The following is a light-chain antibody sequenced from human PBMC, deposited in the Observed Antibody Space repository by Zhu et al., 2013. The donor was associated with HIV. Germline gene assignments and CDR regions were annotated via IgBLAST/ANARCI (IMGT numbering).Light chain of an antibody. J-gene: IGKJ4*01. Sequence: AIRMTQSPSSFSASTGDRVTITCRASQGISSYLAWYQQKPGKAPKLLIYAASTLQSGVPSRFSGSGSGTDFTLTISCLQSEDFATYYCQQYNSYSPAFGGGTKVEIK. CDR2: AAS. V-gene: IGKV1-8*01. CDR1: QGISSY. CDR3: QQYNSYSPA.